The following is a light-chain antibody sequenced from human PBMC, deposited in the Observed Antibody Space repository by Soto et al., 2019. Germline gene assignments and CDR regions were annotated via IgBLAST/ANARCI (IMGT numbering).Light chain of an antibody. CDR1: SSDVGGYNY. CDR2: EVS. Sequence: QSVLTQPASVSGSPGQSITISCSGTSSDVGGYNYVSWYQHHPGQAPKLMIYEVSNRPSGVSNRFSGSKSGNTASLTISGLQAEDEADYYCSSFTSRNTVVFGGGTKLTVL. J-gene: IGLJ2*01. V-gene: IGLV2-14*01. CDR3: SSFTSRNTVV.